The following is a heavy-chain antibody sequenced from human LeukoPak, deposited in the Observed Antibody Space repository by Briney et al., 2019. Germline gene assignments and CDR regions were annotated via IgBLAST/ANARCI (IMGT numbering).Heavy chain of an antibody. Sequence: SETLSLTCTVSGGSISSSSYYWSWIRQPPGTGLEWIGEINHSGSTNYNPSLKSRVTISVDTSKNQFSLKLSSVTAADTAVYYCARGRVGYCSSTSCRKAYYYYYMDVWGKGTTVTVSS. V-gene: IGHV4-39*07. D-gene: IGHD2-2*01. CDR1: GGSISSSSYY. J-gene: IGHJ6*03. CDR2: INHSGST. CDR3: ARGRVGYCSSTSCRKAYYYYYMDV.